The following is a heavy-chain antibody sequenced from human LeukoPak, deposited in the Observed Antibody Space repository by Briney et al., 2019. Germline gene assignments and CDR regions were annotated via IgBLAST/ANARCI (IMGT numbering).Heavy chain of an antibody. J-gene: IGHJ4*02. Sequence: GGSLRLSCAASGFTFSSYSMNWVRQAPGKGLEWVSSISSSSSYIYYADSVKGRFTISRDNAKNSLYLQMNSLRAEDTAVDYCARDMYSSGWYGGAAHFDSWGQGTLVTVSS. V-gene: IGHV3-21*01. D-gene: IGHD6-19*01. CDR3: ARDMYSSGWYGGAAHFDS. CDR1: GFTFSSYS. CDR2: ISSSSSYI.